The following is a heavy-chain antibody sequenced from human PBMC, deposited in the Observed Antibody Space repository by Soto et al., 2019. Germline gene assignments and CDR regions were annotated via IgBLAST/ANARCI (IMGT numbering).Heavy chain of an antibody. J-gene: IGHJ4*02. V-gene: IGHV4-34*01. D-gene: IGHD2-15*01. CDR3: ARGGNCSGGSCYSSFDY. CDR2: INHSGST. Sequence: QVQLQQWGAGLLKPSETLSLTCAVYGGSFSGYYWSWIRQPPGKGLEWIGEINHSGSTNYNPSLKSRVTISVDTSKKQFSLKLSSVTAADTAVYYCARGGNCSGGSCYSSFDYWGQGTLVTVSS. CDR1: GGSFSGYY.